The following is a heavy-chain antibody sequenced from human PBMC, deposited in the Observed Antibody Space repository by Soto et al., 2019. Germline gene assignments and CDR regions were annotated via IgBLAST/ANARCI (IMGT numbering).Heavy chain of an antibody. CDR3: VKAVFSGYYYVPFDY. J-gene: IGHJ4*02. CDR2: ISGGGGGT. V-gene: IGHV3-23*01. CDR1: GFTFSNYA. D-gene: IGHD3-22*01. Sequence: GSLRLSCAASGFTFSNYAMTWVRQAPGKGLEWVAAISGGGGGTYYADPVKGRFTISRDNSKNTLYLQMSSLRTEDTAVYYCVKAVFSGYYYVPFDYWGQGTLVTVSS.